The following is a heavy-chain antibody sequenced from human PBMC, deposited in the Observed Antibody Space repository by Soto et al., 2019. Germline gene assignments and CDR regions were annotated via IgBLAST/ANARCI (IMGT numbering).Heavy chain of an antibody. CDR2: IYWDDDK. V-gene: IGHV2-5*02. J-gene: IGHJ2*01. Sequence: QITLKESGPTLVEPTQTLTLTCTFSGFSLSTSGVAVGWIRQPPGKALEWLALIYWDDDKRYSPSLKNRLTLTKDTSKNQVVLTMTNMDPVDTATYYCAHRPTGWYFDLWGRGTLVTGSS. CDR3: AHRPTGWYFDL. CDR1: GFSLSTSGVA.